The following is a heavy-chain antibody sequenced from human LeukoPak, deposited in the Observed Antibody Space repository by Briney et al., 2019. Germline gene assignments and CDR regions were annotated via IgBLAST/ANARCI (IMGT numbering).Heavy chain of an antibody. CDR2: IIPIFGTA. J-gene: IGHJ3*02. V-gene: IGHV1-69*01. CDR3: AGNGGSYSLSAFDI. CDR1: GGTFSSYA. Sequence: SVKVSCKASGGTFSSYAISWVRQAPGQGLEWMGGIIPIFGTANYAQKFQGRVTITADESTSTAYMELSSLRSEDTAVYYCAGNGGSYSLSAFDIWGQGTMVTVSS. D-gene: IGHD1-26*01.